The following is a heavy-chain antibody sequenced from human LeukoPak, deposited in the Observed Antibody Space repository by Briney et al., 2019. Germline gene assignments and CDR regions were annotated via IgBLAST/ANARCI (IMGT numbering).Heavy chain of an antibody. D-gene: IGHD6-19*01. CDR2: INTDGSST. CDR1: GFTFSSYW. CDR3: ARGRSIAVAGTTDY. J-gene: IGHJ4*02. V-gene: IGHV3-74*01. Sequence: GGSLRLSCAASGFTFSSYWMHWVRQAPGKGLVWVSRINTDGSSTSCADSVKGRFTISRDNAKNTLYLQMNSLRAEDTAVYYCARGRSIAVAGTTDYWGQGTLVTVSS.